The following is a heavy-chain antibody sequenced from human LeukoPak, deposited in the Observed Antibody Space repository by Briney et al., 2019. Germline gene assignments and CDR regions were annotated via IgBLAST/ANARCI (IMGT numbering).Heavy chain of an antibody. V-gene: IGHV3-9*01. CDR1: GFTFDDYA. Sequence: PGGSLRLSCAASGFTFDDYAMHWVRQAPGKGLEWVSGISWNSDSVGYADSVEGRFTISRDNAKNSLYLQMNSLRAEDTALYYCARDPLIYSSSLYYFDYWGQGTLVTVSS. J-gene: IGHJ4*02. CDR2: ISWNSDSV. CDR3: ARDPLIYSSSLYYFDY. D-gene: IGHD6-13*01.